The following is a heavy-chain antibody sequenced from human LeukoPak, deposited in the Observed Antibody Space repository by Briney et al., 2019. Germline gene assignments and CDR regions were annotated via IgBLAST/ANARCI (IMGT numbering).Heavy chain of an antibody. CDR3: AKDRYSSGWASYWYFDL. CDR2: ISGSGGST. J-gene: IGHJ2*01. Sequence: GGSLRLSCAASGFTLSSYAMSWVRQPEGRGLEWVSAISGSGGSTYYADSVRGRFTISRDNSKNTLYLQMNSLRAEDTAVYYCAKDRYSSGWASYWYFDLWGHGTLVTVSS. CDR1: GFTLSSYA. V-gene: IGHV3-23*01. D-gene: IGHD6-19*01.